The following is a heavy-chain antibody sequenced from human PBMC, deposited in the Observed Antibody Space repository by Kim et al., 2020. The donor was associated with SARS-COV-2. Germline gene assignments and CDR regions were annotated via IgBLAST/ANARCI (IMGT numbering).Heavy chain of an antibody. J-gene: IGHJ6*02. Sequence: ASVKVSCKVSGDTLTELSMHWVRQAPGKGLEWMGGFDPEDAETIYAQKFQGRVTMSEDTSIDTAYMELSSLRSEDTAVYYCAAGVAVAGTSSEYSYYYGMDVWHRETGV. CDR1: GDTLTELS. D-gene: IGHD6-19*01. CDR2: FDPEDAET. CDR3: AAGVAVAGTSSEYSYYYGMDV. V-gene: IGHV1-24*01.